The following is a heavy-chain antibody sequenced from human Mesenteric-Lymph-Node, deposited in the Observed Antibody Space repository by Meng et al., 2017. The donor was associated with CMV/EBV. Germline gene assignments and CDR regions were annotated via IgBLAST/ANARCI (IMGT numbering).Heavy chain of an antibody. V-gene: IGHV3-48*03. J-gene: IGHJ4*02. Sequence: GESLKISCVASGFTFSNYEMTWVRQAPGKGLEWLSYISSSSGPLHYADSVKGRFTISRDNAKNSLYLQMNSLRAEDTAVYFCVKLIHWNYAYFDHWGQGTLVTVSS. D-gene: IGHD1-7*01. CDR1: GFTFSNYE. CDR2: ISSSSGPL. CDR3: VKLIHWNYAYFDH.